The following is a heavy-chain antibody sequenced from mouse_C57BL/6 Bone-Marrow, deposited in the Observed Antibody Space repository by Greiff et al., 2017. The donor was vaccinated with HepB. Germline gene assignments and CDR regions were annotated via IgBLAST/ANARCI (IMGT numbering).Heavy chain of an antibody. D-gene: IGHD1-1*01. CDR1: GYTFTSYW. Sequence: QVQLQQPGAELVKPGASVKMSCKASGYTFTSYWITWVKQTPGQGLEWIGDIYPGSGSTNYNEKFKSKATLTVDTSSSTAYMQLSSLTSEDSAVYYCAREPHYYGSSYGAMDYWGQGTSVTVSS. CDR2: IYPGSGST. CDR3: AREPHYYGSSYGAMDY. V-gene: IGHV1-55*01. J-gene: IGHJ4*01.